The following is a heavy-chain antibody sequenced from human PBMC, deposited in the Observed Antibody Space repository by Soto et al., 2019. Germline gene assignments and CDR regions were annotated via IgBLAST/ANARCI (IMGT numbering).Heavy chain of an antibody. CDR2: ITGSGGGT. V-gene: IGHV3-23*01. CDR1: GFTFSNYA. D-gene: IGHD6-13*01. J-gene: IGHJ4*02. CDR3: AKRPLTAAGFDY. Sequence: EVQLLESGGGLVQPGGSLRLSCAASGFTFSNYAMTWVRQAPGKGLAWVSVITGSGGGTYFVDSVKGRFTISRDNSKNTVYLQMNSLGAEDTAVYYCAKRPLTAAGFDYWGQGTLVTVSS.